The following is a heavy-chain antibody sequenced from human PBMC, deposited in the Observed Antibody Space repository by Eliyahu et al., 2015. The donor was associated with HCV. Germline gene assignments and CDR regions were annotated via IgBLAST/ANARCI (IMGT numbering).Heavy chain of an antibody. CDR3: ASGGGGIAVTGTGGWFDP. Sequence: QVQLQESGPGLVKPSETLSLTCTVSGXSIPXYYXSWXRQPPGKGLEWIGYIHSSGXTNXNPSLKSRVTISIDTSKNQFSLNLTSVTAADTAMYYCASGGGGIAVTGTGGWFDPWGQGTLVTVSS. CDR1: GXSIPXYY. D-gene: IGHD6-19*01. V-gene: IGHV4-59*01. CDR2: IHSSGXT. J-gene: IGHJ5*02.